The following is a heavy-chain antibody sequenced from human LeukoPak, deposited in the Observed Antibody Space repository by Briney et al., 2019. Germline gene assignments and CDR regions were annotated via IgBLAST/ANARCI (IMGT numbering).Heavy chain of an antibody. J-gene: IGHJ4*02. CDR3: ASSREGRVDSETRLVNY. D-gene: IGHD3-16*02. V-gene: IGHV1-3*01. CDR1: GYTFTSYA. Sequence: ASVKVSCKASGYTFTSYAMHWVRQAPGQRLEWMGWINAGNGNTKYSQNFQGRVTITRDTSASTAYMELRSLRSEDTAVYYCASSREGRVDSETRLVNYWGQGTLVTVSS. CDR2: INAGNGNT.